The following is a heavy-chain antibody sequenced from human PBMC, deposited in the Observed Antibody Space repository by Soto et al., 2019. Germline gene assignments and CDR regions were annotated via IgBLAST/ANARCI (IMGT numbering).Heavy chain of an antibody. CDR3: ARETYYYGSGSYPYYYYYYMDV. D-gene: IGHD3-10*01. J-gene: IGHJ6*03. CDR1: CGSFSGYY. V-gene: IGHV4-34*01. Sequence: SDTLSLTCAVYCGSFSGYYWSWIRQPPGKGLEWIGEINHSGSTNYNPSLKSRVTISVDTSKNQFSLKLSPVTAADTAVYYCARETYYYGSGSYPYYYYYYMDVWGKGTTVS. CDR2: INHSGST.